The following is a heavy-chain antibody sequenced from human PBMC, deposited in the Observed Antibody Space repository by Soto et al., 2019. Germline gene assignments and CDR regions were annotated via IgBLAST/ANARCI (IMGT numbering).Heavy chain of an antibody. J-gene: IGHJ6*02. Sequence: QVQLVESGGGVVQPGRSLRLSCAASGSTFSTYGMHWVRQAPGKGLEWVAVISYDGTNRNHADSVKGRFTISRDNSKNTLHLQMSSLRAEDTAVYYCAKDQSGYDHYAMDVWGQGTAVTVSS. V-gene: IGHV3-30*18. CDR1: GSTFSTYG. D-gene: IGHD3-3*01. CDR3: AKDQSGYDHYAMDV. CDR2: ISYDGTNR.